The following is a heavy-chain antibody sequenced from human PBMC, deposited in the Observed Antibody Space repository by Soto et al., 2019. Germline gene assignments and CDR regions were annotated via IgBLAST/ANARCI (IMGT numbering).Heavy chain of an antibody. CDR2: ISGSGGST. J-gene: IGHJ6*02. Sequence: GESLKISCAASGFTFSSYAMSWVRQAPGKGLEWVSAISGSGGSTYYADSVKGRFTISRDNSKNTLYLQMNSLRAEDTAVYYCAKSGVVTTGYYYYGMDVWGQGTTVTVSS. D-gene: IGHD4-4*01. CDR1: GFTFSSYA. CDR3: AKSGVVTTGYYYYGMDV. V-gene: IGHV3-23*01.